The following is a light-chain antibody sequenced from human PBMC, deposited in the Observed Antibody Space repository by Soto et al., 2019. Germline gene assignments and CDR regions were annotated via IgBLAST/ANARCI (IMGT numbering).Light chain of an antibody. J-gene: IGKJ1*01. CDR2: QAS. V-gene: IGKV1-5*03. CDR3: QQYNSYSTWT. Sequence: DIQMTQSPSTLSASVGDRVTITCRASQSLSSWVAWYQQKPGKAPKLMIYQASSLESGVPSTFSGSGSGTEFTLTISSLQPDDFATYYCQQYNSYSTWTFGQVTKVEIK. CDR1: QSLSSW.